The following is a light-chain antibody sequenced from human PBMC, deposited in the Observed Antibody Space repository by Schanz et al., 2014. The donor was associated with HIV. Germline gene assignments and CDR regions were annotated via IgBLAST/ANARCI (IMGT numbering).Light chain of an antibody. CDR3: QQYGSS. CDR1: QRLSSAY. V-gene: IGKV3-20*01. CDR2: ATS. Sequence: EIVLTQSPGSLSLSPGGRATLSCGASQRLSSAYLAWYQQKRDQPPRLVIYATSTRAVGIPDRFSGTGSGTDFTLTISSLEPEDFAVYYCQQYGSSFGPGTKVDIK. J-gene: IGKJ3*01.